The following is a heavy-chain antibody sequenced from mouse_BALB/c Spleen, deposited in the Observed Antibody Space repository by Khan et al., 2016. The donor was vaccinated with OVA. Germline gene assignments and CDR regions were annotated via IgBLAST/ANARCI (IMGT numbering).Heavy chain of an antibody. Sequence: EVQLQQSGPELVKPGASMKISCKTSGYSFTDYTLNWVRQSHGKNLEWIGLINPYNSGTTYNQKFKGKATLPVDKSSSTAYMELLSLTSEDSAVYYCASGNYYGSNSWFAYWGQGTLVTVSA. D-gene: IGHD1-1*01. V-gene: IGHV1-26*01. CDR3: ASGNYYGSNSWFAY. J-gene: IGHJ3*01. CDR1: GYSFTDYT. CDR2: INPYNSGT.